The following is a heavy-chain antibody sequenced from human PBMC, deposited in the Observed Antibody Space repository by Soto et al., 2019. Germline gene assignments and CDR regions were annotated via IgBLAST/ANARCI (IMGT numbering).Heavy chain of an antibody. CDR3: ARDLWGYCGTDCYPLDV. D-gene: IGHD2-21*02. CDR1: GGSIRSYY. Sequence: QVRLQESGPGLVKPSETLSLTCTVSGGSIRSYYWSWIRQAPGKGLEWIGYLYNSGSTVYNPSLKRRVTISVDTSKNQVSLTLNSVTAADTAVYYCARDLWGYCGTDCYPLDVWGQGTTVTVSS. J-gene: IGHJ6*02. CDR2: LYNSGST. V-gene: IGHV4-59*01.